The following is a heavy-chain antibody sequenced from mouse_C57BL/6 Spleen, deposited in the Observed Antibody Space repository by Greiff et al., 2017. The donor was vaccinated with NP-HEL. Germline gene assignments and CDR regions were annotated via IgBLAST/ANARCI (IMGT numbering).Heavy chain of an antibody. CDR2: ISYDGSN. V-gene: IGHV3-6*01. CDR1: GYSITSGYY. CDR3: ARGLLRNYFDV. D-gene: IGHD1-1*01. J-gene: IGHJ1*03. Sequence: EVQRVESGPGLVKPSQSLSLTCSVTGYSITSGYYWNWIRQFPGNKLEWMGYISYDGSNNYNPSLKNRISITRDTSKNQFFLKLNSVTTEDTATYYCARGLLRNYFDVWGTGTTVTVSS.